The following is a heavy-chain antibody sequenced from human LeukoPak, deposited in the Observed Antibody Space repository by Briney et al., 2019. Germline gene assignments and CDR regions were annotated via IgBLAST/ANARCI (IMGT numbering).Heavy chain of an antibody. CDR1: GYTITRYD. Sequence: GASVKVSCKASGYTITRYDINWVRQATGQGLEWMGWVNPNSGNTGYAQKFQGRVTMTRNTSISTAYMELSSLRSEDTAVYYCARAPPATVVPDYWGQGTLVTVSS. V-gene: IGHV1-8*01. CDR3: ARAPPATVVPDY. J-gene: IGHJ4*02. CDR2: VNPNSGNT. D-gene: IGHD4-23*01.